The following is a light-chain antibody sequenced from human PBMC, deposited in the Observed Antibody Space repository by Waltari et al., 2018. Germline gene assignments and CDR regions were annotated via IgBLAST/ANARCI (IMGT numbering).Light chain of an antibody. CDR3: QKYESLPAT. V-gene: IGKV3-20*01. CDR2: DAS. CDR1: QSVRKY. J-gene: IGKJ1*01. Sequence: EIVLTQSPGTLSLSPGERATLSCRASQSVRKYLAWYQQRPGQAPRLLIYDASTRATVSPDRFSGSGFGTDFSLTISRLEPEDFAVYYCQKYESLPATFGQGTKVEIK.